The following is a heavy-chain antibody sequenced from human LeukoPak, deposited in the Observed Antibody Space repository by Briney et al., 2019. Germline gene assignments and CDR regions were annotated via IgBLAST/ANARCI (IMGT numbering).Heavy chain of an antibody. J-gene: IGHJ2*01. Sequence: PGGSLRLSCAASGFTFSNYWMSWVRQAPGKGLEWVANIKQDGSEKYYVDSVKGRFTISRDNAKNSLDLQMNSLRAEDTAVYYCARDRGSGWYVSGLTNWYFDLGAVAPWSLSPQ. D-gene: IGHD6-19*01. CDR2: IKQDGSEK. CDR1: GFTFSNYW. V-gene: IGHV3-7*01. CDR3: ARDRGSGWYVSGLTNWYFDL.